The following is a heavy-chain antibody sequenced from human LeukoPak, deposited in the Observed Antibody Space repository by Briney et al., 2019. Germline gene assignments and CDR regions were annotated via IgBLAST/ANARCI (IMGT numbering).Heavy chain of an antibody. Sequence: ASVKVSCKASGYTFTSYGISWVRQAPGQGLEWMGWISAYNGNTNYAQKLQGRVTMTTDTSTSTAYMELRSMRSDDTAVYYCAGGLYEPGYFFDCSCYPGGFDPWGQGTLVTVSS. V-gene: IGHV1-18*01. CDR3: AGGLYEPGYFFDCSCYPGGFDP. J-gene: IGHJ5*02. CDR2: ISAYNGNT. CDR1: GYTFTSYG. D-gene: IGHD3-22*01.